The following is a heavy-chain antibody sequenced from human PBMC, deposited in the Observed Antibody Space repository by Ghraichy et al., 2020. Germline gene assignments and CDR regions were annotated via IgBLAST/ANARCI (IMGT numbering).Heavy chain of an antibody. Sequence: ASVKVSCKASGYTFTGYYMHWVRQAPGQGLEWMGRINPNSGGTNYAQKFQGRVTMTRDTSISTAYMELSRLRSDDTAVYYCASGGYTMIVVVPELTDAFDIWGQGTMVTVSS. CDR1: GYTFTGYY. J-gene: IGHJ3*02. CDR3: ASGGYTMIVVVPELTDAFDI. D-gene: IGHD3-22*01. CDR2: INPNSGGT. V-gene: IGHV1-2*06.